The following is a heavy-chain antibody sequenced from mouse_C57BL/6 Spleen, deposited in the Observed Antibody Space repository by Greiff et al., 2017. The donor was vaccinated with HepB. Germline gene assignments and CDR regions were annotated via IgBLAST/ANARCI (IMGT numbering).Heavy chain of an antibody. CDR1: GYSFTDYN. Sequence: EVQLQQSGPELVKPGASVKISCKASGYSFTDYNMNWVKQSNGKSLEWIGVINPNYGTTSYNQKFKGKATLTVDQSSSTAYMQLNSLTSEDSAVYYCELITTGLSKDWFAYWGQGTLVTVSA. CDR3: ELITTGLSKDWFAY. V-gene: IGHV1-39*01. CDR2: INPNYGTT. J-gene: IGHJ3*01. D-gene: IGHD1-1*01.